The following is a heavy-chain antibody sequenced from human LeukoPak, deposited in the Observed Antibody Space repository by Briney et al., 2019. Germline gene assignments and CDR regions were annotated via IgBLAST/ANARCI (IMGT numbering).Heavy chain of an antibody. D-gene: IGHD2-15*01. J-gene: IGHJ4*02. CDR2: INPYNGNT. CDR3: ARDGSVRCSGGSCYSDFDY. CDR1: GYTFTSYG. Sequence: ASVKVSCKASGYTFTSYGISWVRQAPGQGLEWMGWINPYNGNTNYAQKLQGRVTMTTDTSTSTAYMELRSLRSDDTAVYYCARDGSVRCSGGSCYSDFDYWGQGTLVTVSS. V-gene: IGHV1-18*01.